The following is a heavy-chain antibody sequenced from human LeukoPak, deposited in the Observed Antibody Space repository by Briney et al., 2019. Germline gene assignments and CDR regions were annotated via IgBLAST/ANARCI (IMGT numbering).Heavy chain of an antibody. J-gene: IGHJ4*02. CDR2: IYYSGST. Sequence: PSETLSLTCTVSGGSISSYYWSWIRQPPGKGLEWGGYIYYSGSTNYNPSLKSRVTISVDTSKNQFSLKLSSVTAADTAVYYCALGGSYYDILTGYYLPNYFDYWGQGTLVTVSS. CDR3: ALGGSYYDILTGYYLPNYFDY. CDR1: GGSISSYY. V-gene: IGHV4-59*01. D-gene: IGHD3-9*01.